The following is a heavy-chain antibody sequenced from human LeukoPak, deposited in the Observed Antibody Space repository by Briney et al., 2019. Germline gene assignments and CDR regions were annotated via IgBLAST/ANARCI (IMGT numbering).Heavy chain of an antibody. CDR3: AKVGAVDTALFFDY. Sequence: GGSLRLSCAASGFTFSSYAMSWVRQAPGKGLEWVSAISGSGGSTYYADSVKGRFTISRDNSKNTLCLQMDSLRAEDTAVYYCAKVGAVDTALFFDYWGQGTLVTVSS. J-gene: IGHJ4*02. CDR1: GFTFSSYA. V-gene: IGHV3-23*01. CDR2: ISGSGGST. D-gene: IGHD5-18*01.